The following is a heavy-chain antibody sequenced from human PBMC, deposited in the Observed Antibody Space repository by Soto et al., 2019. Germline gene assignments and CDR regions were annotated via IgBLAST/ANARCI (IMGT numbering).Heavy chain of an antibody. D-gene: IGHD2-21*02. CDR3: AKATAVYYYYGMDV. V-gene: IGHV3-23*01. CDR2: ISGSGGST. CDR1: GFTFSSYA. J-gene: IGHJ6*02. Sequence: EVQLLESGGGLVQPGGSLRLSYAASGFTFSSYAMSWVRQAPGKGLEWVSAISGSGGSTYYADSVKGRFTISRDNSKNTLYLQMNSLRAEDTAVYYCAKATAVYYYYGMDVWGQGTTVTVSS.